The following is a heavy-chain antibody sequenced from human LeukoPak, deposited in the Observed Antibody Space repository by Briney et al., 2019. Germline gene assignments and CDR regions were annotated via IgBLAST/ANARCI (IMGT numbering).Heavy chain of an antibody. CDR2: ISDSGGHT. D-gene: IGHD2-2*01. Sequence: QTGGSLRLSCAASAFTFSTYAMSWVRQAPGKGLEWVSGISDSGGHTYDAESVKGRFTISRDNSKNTLYLEMNSLRAEDTAVYYCAKHDCSSTRCYWDGWGQGTLVTVSS. CDR1: AFTFSTYA. CDR3: AKHDCSSTRCYWDG. V-gene: IGHV3-23*01. J-gene: IGHJ4*02.